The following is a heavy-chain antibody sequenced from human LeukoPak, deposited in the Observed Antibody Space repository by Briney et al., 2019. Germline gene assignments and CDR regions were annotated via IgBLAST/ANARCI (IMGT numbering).Heavy chain of an antibody. V-gene: IGHV3-48*01. J-gene: IGHJ4*02. Sequence: GGSLRLSCAASGFTFSTYGMHWVRQAPGKGLEWVSYISSSSSTIYYADSVKGRFTISRDNAKNSLYLQMNSLRAEDTAVYYCARGDIVVVPAVDYWGQGTLVTVSS. D-gene: IGHD2-2*01. CDR3: ARGDIVVVPAVDY. CDR2: ISSSSSTI. CDR1: GFTFSTYG.